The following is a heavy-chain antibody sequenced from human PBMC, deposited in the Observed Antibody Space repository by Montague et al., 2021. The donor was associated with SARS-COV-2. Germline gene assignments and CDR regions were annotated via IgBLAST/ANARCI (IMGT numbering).Heavy chain of an antibody. V-gene: IGHV4-59*01. CDR3: ARALYCSGGSCYPNWFDP. D-gene: IGHD2-15*01. Sequence: SETLSLTCTVSGGSISSYYWSWIRQPPGKGLEWIGYIYYSGSTNXXPSLKSRVAISVDTSENQFSLKLSSVTAADTAVYYCARALYCSGGSCYPNWFDPWGQGTLVTVSS. J-gene: IGHJ5*02. CDR2: IYYSGST. CDR1: GGSISSYY.